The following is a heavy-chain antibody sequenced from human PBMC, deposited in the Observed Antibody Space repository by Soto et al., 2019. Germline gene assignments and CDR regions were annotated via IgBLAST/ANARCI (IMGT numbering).Heavy chain of an antibody. CDR2: ISGSGGST. CDR3: AIYYDYSGGPSEGMDF. V-gene: IGHV3-23*01. Sequence: GGSLRHSCGGSGVTFSTDEMSWGRQAPGKRLEWVSVISGSGGSTYYADSVKGRFTISRDNSKNTLYRLMNSLRTEDTAVYYCAIYYDYSGGPSEGMDFRGQRTKVTVSS. D-gene: IGHD3-22*01. CDR1: GVTFSTDE. J-gene: IGHJ6*01.